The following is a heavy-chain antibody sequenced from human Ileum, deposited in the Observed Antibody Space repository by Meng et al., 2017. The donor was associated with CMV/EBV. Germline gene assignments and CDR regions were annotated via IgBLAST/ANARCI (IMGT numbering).Heavy chain of an antibody. D-gene: IGHD3-22*01. V-gene: IGHV3-7*01. CDR1: GFTFSSRW. J-gene: IGHJ4*02. CDR3: ARSYYDSSGHIDC. CDR2: IKQDGSEK. Sequence: GESLKISCAASGFTFSSRWMSWVRQAPGKGLEWVANIKQDGSEKYYVDSVKGRFTISRDNAKNSLYLQMNSLGAEDTAVYYCARSYYDSSGHIDCWGQGNLVTVSS.